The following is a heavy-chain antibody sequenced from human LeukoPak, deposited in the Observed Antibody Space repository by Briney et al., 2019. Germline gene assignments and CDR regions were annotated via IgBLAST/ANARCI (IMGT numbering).Heavy chain of an antibody. Sequence: GGSLRLSCAASGFTFSNAWMSWVRQAPGKGLEWVGRIKSKTDGGTTDYAAPVKGRLTISRDDSKNTLYLQMNSLKTEDTAVYYCTTDLGYYDSSGYLYFDYWGQGTLVTVSS. D-gene: IGHD3-22*01. J-gene: IGHJ4*02. V-gene: IGHV3-15*01. CDR1: GFTFSNAW. CDR2: IKSKTDGGTT. CDR3: TTDLGYYDSSGYLYFDY.